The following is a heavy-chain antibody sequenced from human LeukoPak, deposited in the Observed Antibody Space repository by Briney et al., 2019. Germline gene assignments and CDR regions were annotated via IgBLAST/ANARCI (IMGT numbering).Heavy chain of an antibody. V-gene: IGHV3-21*01. D-gene: IGHD5-18*01. CDR1: GFTFSSYA. CDR3: ARGYSYGYGMDV. Sequence: GGSLRLSCAASGFTFSSYAMSWVRQAPGKGLEWVSSISSSSSYIYYADSVKGRFTISRDNAKNSLYLQMNSLRAEDTAVYYCARGYSYGYGMDVWGQGTTVTVSS. CDR2: ISSSSSYI. J-gene: IGHJ6*02.